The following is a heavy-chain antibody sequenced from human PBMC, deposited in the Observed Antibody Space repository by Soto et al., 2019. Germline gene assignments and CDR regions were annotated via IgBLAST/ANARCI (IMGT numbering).Heavy chain of an antibody. CDR3: ARRRSGDLDY. J-gene: IGHJ4*02. CDR1: GGSIDSGGFY. V-gene: IGHV4-31*03. D-gene: IGHD2-15*01. Sequence: QVQLQESGPGLVKPSQTLSLTCTVSGGSIDSGGFYWNWIRQLPGKGLEGIGYIYYNERTDFNPSLKSRVTMSVDTSKNQFSLKLSSVTAADTAVYYCARRRSGDLDYWGQGTLVTVSS. CDR2: IYYNERT.